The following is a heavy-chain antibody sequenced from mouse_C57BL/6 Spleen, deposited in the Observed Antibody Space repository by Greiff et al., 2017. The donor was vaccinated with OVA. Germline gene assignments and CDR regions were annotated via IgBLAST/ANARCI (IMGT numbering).Heavy chain of an antibody. CDR3: ARGGGNGFDY. CDR1: GYAFSSSW. V-gene: IGHV1-82*01. D-gene: IGHD1-1*02. CDR2: IYPGDGDT. J-gene: IGHJ2*01. Sequence: VQGVESGPELVKPGASVKISCKASGYAFSSSWMNWVKQRPGKGLEWIGRIYPGDGDTNYNGKFKGKATLTADKSSSTAYMQLSSLTSEDSAVYFCARGGGNGFDYWGQGTTLTVSS.